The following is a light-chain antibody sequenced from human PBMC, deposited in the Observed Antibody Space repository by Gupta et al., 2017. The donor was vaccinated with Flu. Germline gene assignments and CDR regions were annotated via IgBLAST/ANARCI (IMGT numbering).Light chain of an antibody. Sequence: QSNLTQPASVSGSPGQSITISCTGTSSDVGGYSYVSWYQQHPGKAPKLMIYEVTDRPSGVSNRFSGSKSGNTASLTISGLQAEDEADYFCASYTTTSTWVFGGGTKLTVL. J-gene: IGLJ3*02. CDR2: EVT. CDR3: ASYTTTSTWV. CDR1: SSDVGGYSY. V-gene: IGLV2-14*01.